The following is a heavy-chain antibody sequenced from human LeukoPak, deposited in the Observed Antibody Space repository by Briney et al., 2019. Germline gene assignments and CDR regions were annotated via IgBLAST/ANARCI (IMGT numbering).Heavy chain of an antibody. CDR3: ARMNYVSSGWGAPFDY. J-gene: IGHJ4*02. CDR2: ISSSSSYI. CDR1: GFTFSSYS. V-gene: IGHV3-21*01. D-gene: IGHD1-7*01. Sequence: GGSLRLSCAASGFTFSSYSMNWVRQAPGKGLEWVSSISSSSSYIYYADSVKGRFTIPRDNAKNSLYLQMNSLRAEDTAVYYCARMNYVSSGWGAPFDYWGQGTLVTASS.